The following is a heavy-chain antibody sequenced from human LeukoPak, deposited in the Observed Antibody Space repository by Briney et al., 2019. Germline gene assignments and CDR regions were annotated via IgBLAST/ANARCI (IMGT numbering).Heavy chain of an antibody. CDR2: IDWDDDK. CDR3: ARARYTGSPVGFDP. J-gene: IGHJ5*02. Sequence: SGPTLVNPTQTLTLTCTFSGFSLSTSGMSVSWIRQPPGKALEWLARIDWDDDKYYSTSLKTRLTISKGTSKYQVVLTMTNMDPVDTATYYCARARYTGSPVGFDPWGQGTLVTVSS. CDR1: GFSLSTSGMS. V-gene: IGHV2-70*11. D-gene: IGHD1-26*01.